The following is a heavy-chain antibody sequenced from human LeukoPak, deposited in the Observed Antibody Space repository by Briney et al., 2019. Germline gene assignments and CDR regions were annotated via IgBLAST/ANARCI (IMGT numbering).Heavy chain of an antibody. V-gene: IGHV4-59*08. D-gene: IGHD6-13*01. J-gene: IGHJ4*02. CDR1: GGSISSYY. CDR3: ARHAESSSWSFDY. Sequence: SETLSLTCTVSGGSISSYYWSWIRQPPGKGLEWIGYIYYSGSTNYNPSLKSRVTISVDTSKNQFSLKLSSVTAADTAVYYCARHAESSSWSFDYWGQGTLVTVSS. CDR2: IYYSGST.